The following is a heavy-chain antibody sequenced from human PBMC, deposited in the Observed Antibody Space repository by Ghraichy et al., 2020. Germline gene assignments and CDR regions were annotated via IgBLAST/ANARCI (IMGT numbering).Heavy chain of an antibody. CDR3: ARDDCSSTSCYWGY. J-gene: IGHJ4*02. CDR1: GFTFSSYS. CDR2: ISSSSSYI. Sequence: GESLNISCAASGFTFSSYSMNWVRQAPGKGLEWVSSISSSSSYIYYADSVKGRFTISRDNAKNSLYLQMNSLRAEDTAVYYCARDDCSSTSCYWGYWGQGTLVTVSS. D-gene: IGHD2-2*01. V-gene: IGHV3-21*01.